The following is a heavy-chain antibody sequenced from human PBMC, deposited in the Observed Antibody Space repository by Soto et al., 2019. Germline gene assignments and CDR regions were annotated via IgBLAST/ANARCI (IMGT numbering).Heavy chain of an antibody. V-gene: IGHV4-34*01. CDR2: INHSGST. CDR1: GGSFSGYS. D-gene: IGHD6-13*01. CDR3: AKAAAGRGDS. J-gene: IGHJ4*02. Sequence: QVQLQQWGAGLLKPSETLSLTCAVYGGSFSGYSWSWIRQPPGKGLEWIGEINHSGSTNYNPSLKSRVTISVDTSKNQFSLKLSSVTAADTAVYDCAKAAAGRGDSWGQGTLVTVSS.